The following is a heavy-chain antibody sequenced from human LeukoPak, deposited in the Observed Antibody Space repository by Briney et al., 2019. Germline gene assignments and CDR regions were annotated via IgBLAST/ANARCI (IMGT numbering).Heavy chain of an antibody. V-gene: IGHV3-7*01. D-gene: IGHD3-10*01. CDR2: INEDGREE. CDR3: TNGGHLDY. CDR1: GFTFSGFW. J-gene: IGHJ4*02. Sequence: GGSLRLSCAASGFTFSGFWMSWVRQAPGKGLEWVANINEDGREEHYVDSVKGRFTISRDNGKNSLFLQMNSLRAEDTAVYYGTNGGHLDYWGQGTLVTVSS.